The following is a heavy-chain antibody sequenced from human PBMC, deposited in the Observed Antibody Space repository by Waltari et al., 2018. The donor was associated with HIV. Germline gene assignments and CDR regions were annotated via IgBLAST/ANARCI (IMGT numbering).Heavy chain of an antibody. D-gene: IGHD6-6*01. CDR2: IWYDGSNK. V-gene: IGHV3-33*01. CDR1: GFTFSSYG. Sequence: QVQLVESGGGVVQPGRSLRLSCAASGFTFSSYGMHWVRQAPGRGLEWVAVIWYDGSNKYYADSVKGLFTISRDNSKNTLYLQMNSLRAEDTAVYYCARQGYTYSSSFDDACDIWGQGTMVTVSS. CDR3: ARQGYTYSSSFDDACDI. J-gene: IGHJ3*02.